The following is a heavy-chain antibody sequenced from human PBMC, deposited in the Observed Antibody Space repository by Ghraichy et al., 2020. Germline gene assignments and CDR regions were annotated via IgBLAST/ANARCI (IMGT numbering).Heavy chain of an antibody. Sequence: GGSLRLSCVGSGFTFSSYSMNWVRQSPGKGLEWVSYITSSSRTISYADSMKGRFTISRDNAQNSLYLQMNSLRDEDTAVYYCARGSRVVRFYYYDGMDVWGQGTTVTVSS. CDR3: ARGSRVVRFYYYDGMDV. CDR1: GFTFSSYS. V-gene: IGHV3-48*02. CDR2: ITSSSRTI. J-gene: IGHJ6*02. D-gene: IGHD4-23*01.